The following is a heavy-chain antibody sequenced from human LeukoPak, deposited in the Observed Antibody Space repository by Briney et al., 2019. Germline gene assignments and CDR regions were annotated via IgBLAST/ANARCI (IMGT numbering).Heavy chain of an antibody. Sequence: SVKVSCKASGGTLSSYAISWVRQAPGQGLEWMGGIIPIFGTANYAQKFQGRVTITADKSTSTAYMELSSLRSEDTAVYYCARARYCSGGSCYWTPYYYYGMDAWGKGTTVTVSS. V-gene: IGHV1-69*06. J-gene: IGHJ6*04. CDR1: GGTLSSYA. CDR2: IIPIFGTA. D-gene: IGHD2-15*01. CDR3: ARARYCSGGSCYWTPYYYYGMDA.